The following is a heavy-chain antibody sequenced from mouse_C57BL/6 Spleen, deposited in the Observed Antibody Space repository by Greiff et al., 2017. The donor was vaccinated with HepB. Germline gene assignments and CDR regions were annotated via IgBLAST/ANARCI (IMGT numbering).Heavy chain of an antibody. J-gene: IGHJ3*01. Sequence: EVKLMESGPGMVKPSQSLSLTCTVTGYSITSGYDWHWIRHFPGNKLEWMGYISYSGSTNYNPSLKSRISITHDTSKNHFFLKLNSVTTEDTATYYCAREGVTTPFAYWGQGTLVTVSA. CDR3: AREGVTTPFAY. CDR2: ISYSGST. V-gene: IGHV3-1*01. D-gene: IGHD2-2*01. CDR1: GYSITSGYD.